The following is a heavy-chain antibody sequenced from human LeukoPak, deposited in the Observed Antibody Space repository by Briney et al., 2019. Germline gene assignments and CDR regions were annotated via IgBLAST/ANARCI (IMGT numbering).Heavy chain of an antibody. CDR2: INHSGST. J-gene: IGHJ3*02. Sequence: SETLSLTCAVYGGSFSGYYWSWIRQPPGKGLEWIGEINHSGSTNYNPSLKSRVTISVDTSKNQFSLKPSSVTAADTAVYYCAREGEGRYFDSSSAFDIWGQGTMVTVSS. CDR3: AREGEGRYFDSSSAFDI. V-gene: IGHV4-34*01. D-gene: IGHD3-9*01. CDR1: GGSFSGYY.